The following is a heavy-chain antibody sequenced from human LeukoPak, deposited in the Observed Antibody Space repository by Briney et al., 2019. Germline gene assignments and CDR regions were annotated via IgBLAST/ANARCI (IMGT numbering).Heavy chain of an antibody. Sequence: GGSLRLSCAASGFTFSSYAMSWVRQAPGKGLEWVSAISGSGGSTYYADSVKGRFTISRDNSKNTLYLQMNSLRAEDTAVYYCAKDLYYYDILTGSRKGGDYWGQGTLVTVSS. CDR1: GFTFSSYA. D-gene: IGHD3-9*01. CDR2: ISGSGGST. V-gene: IGHV3-23*01. CDR3: AKDLYYYDILTGSRKGGDY. J-gene: IGHJ4*02.